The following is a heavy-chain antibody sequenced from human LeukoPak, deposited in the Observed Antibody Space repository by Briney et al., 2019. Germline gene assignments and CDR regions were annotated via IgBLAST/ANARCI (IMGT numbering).Heavy chain of an antibody. CDR3: ARIRGYNYGYNFDY. CDR1: GFTFSDYY. CDR2: ISSSGSTL. Sequence: PGGSLRLSCAASGFTFSDYYMSWIRQAPGKGLEWISYISSSGSTLYYADSVKGRFTISRDNAKNSLYLQMNSLRAEDTAVYYCARIRGYNYGYNFDYWGQGTLVTVSS. J-gene: IGHJ4*02. D-gene: IGHD5-18*01. V-gene: IGHV3-11*01.